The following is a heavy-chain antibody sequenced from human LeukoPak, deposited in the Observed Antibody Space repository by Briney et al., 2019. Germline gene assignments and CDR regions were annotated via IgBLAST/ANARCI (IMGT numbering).Heavy chain of an antibody. CDR2: IFTSGST. CDR3: ATLVRGDPRGYFDY. J-gene: IGHJ4*02. CDR1: GGSISSYF. Sequence: SETLSLTCTVSGGSISSYFWSWIRHPAGKGLEWIGRIFTSGSTNYNPSLKSRVTTSVDTSKNQFSLNLSSVTAADTAVYYCATLVRGDPRGYFDYWGQGTLVTVSS. V-gene: IGHV4-4*07. D-gene: IGHD3-10*01.